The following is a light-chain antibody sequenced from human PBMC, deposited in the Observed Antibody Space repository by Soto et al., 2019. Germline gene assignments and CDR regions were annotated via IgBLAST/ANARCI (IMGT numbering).Light chain of an antibody. Sequence: DIQITQSPSTLSGSVGDRPTITCRASQSIRSWLAWYKQKPGKAPQFLIQTASNLQSGVPSRFRGSGSGTEFTLSINSLKPEDNGTYYCLQVSSYPRTFGQGTKVDIK. J-gene: IGKJ1*01. CDR3: LQVSSYPRT. CDR1: QSIRSW. V-gene: IGKV1-5*01. CDR2: TAS.